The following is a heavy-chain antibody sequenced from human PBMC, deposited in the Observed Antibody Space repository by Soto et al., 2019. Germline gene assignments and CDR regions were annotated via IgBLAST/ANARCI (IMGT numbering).Heavy chain of an antibody. Sequence: HPGGSLRLSCAASGFTFSSYGMHWVRQAPGKGLEWVAVIWYDGSNKYYADSVKGRFTISRDNSKNTLYLQMNSLRAEDTAVYYCARDLNSSSWYSKGIYYGMDVWGQGTTVTVSS. J-gene: IGHJ6*02. D-gene: IGHD6-13*01. CDR1: GFTFSSYG. CDR2: IWYDGSNK. V-gene: IGHV3-33*01. CDR3: ARDLNSSSWYSKGIYYGMDV.